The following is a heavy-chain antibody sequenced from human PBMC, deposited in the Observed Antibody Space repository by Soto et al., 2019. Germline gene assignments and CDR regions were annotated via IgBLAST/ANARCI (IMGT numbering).Heavy chain of an antibody. CDR1: SGSIYSTIYS. CDR3: ARHTPAISISDH. D-gene: IGHD2-15*01. Sequence: PSETLPLICTVSSGSIYSTIYSWAWIRKPPGKGLEWIGSIYYSGSTYYNPSLKSRVTISVDTSKNQFSLKLSSVTAADTAVYYCARHTPAISISDHWGQGTLVTVSS. J-gene: IGHJ4*02. CDR2: IYYSGST. V-gene: IGHV4-39*01.